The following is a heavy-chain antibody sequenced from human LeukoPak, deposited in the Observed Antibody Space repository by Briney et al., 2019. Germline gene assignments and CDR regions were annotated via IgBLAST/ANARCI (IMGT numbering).Heavy chain of an antibody. CDR2: IDSSGRTI. CDR1: GFTFSTYE. D-gene: IGHD4-17*01. CDR3: ARDADYGVYLDY. V-gene: IGHV3-48*03. J-gene: IGHJ4*02. Sequence: AGGSLRLSCAASGFTFSTYEMTWVRQAPGKGLEWVSYIDSSGRTIYYADSVEGRFTISRDNAKNSLYLQMNSLRAEDTAIYYCARDADYGVYLDYWGQGTLVTVPS.